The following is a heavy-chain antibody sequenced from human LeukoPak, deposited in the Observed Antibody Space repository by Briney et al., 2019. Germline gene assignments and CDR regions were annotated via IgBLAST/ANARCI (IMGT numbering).Heavy chain of an antibody. J-gene: IGHJ5*02. D-gene: IGHD2-21*02. CDR1: GFTFSSYW. CDR3: AKSSGIIVVVTAPVA. CDR2: INSDESST. Sequence: GGSLRLSCAASGFTFSSYWMHWVRQPPGKGLVWVSRINSDESSTNYADSVKGRFTISRDNAKNTLYLQMNSLRAEDTAVYYCAKSSGIIVVVTAPVAWGQGTLVTVSS. V-gene: IGHV3-74*01.